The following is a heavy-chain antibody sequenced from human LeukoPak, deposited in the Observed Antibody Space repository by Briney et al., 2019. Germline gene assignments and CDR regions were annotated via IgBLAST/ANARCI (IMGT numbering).Heavy chain of an antibody. Sequence: PRGSLRLSCAVSGFTFGTYAMSWVRQAPGKGLEWVSGIIHSGSSTYYADSVKGRSTAARDTSKNTAYLQMNRRRAGVTAVYYCAIDTPSCGVLEGFDFWGQGTLVTVSS. CDR3: AIDTPSCGVLEGFDF. D-gene: IGHD2-2*01. J-gene: IGHJ4*02. CDR2: IIHSGSST. CDR1: GFTFGTYA. V-gene: IGHV3-23*01.